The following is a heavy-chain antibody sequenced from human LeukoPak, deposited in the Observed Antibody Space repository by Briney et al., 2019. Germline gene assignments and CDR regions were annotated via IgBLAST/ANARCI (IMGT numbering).Heavy chain of an antibody. CDR3: ARDMTYYYDSSGYSGSHAFDI. CDR1: GGSISSSSYY. Sequence: SETLSLTCTVSGGSISSSSYYWGRIRQPPGKGLEWIGSIYYSGSTYYNPSLKSRVTISVDTSKNQFSLKLSSVTAADTAVYYCARDMTYYYDSSGYSGSHAFDIWGQGTMVTVSS. CDR2: IYYSGST. V-gene: IGHV4-39*07. J-gene: IGHJ3*02. D-gene: IGHD3-22*01.